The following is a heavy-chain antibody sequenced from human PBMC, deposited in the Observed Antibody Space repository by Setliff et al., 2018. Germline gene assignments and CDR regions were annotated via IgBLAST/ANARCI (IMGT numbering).Heavy chain of an antibody. V-gene: IGHV3-7*03. CDR1: GFSFSNYW. D-gene: IGHD3-22*01. Sequence: GESLRISCAASGFSFSNYWMSWVRQAPGKGLEWVANIKKDGSEKYHVDSVKGRFTISRDNAKNSLFLQMNSLRAEDTAVYYCARDDSGGFHYITWGQGTLVTVSS. CDR2: IKKDGSEK. CDR3: ARDDSGGFHYIT. J-gene: IGHJ4*02.